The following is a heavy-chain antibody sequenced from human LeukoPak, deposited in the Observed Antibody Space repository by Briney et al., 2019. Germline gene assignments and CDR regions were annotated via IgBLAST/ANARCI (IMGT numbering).Heavy chain of an antibody. V-gene: IGHV3-23*01. Sequence: GGSLRLSCAASGFTFRSYAMSWVRQAPGKGLEWVSTISSGGGSTYYTDSVKGRFTISRDNSKNTLYVQMNSLRAEDTALYYCAKDVATAGTGYYGMDVWGQGTTVTVSS. J-gene: IGHJ6*02. CDR2: ISSGGGST. D-gene: IGHD6-13*01. CDR3: AKDVATAGTGYYGMDV. CDR1: GFTFRSYA.